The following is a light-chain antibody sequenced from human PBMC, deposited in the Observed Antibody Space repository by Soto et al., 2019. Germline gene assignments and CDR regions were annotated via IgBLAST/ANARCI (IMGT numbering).Light chain of an antibody. V-gene: IGLV1-40*01. J-gene: IGLJ2*01. CDR2: GNI. CDR1: SSNIGAGYD. CDR3: QSYDSSMSGSV. Sequence: QSVLTQPPSVSGAPGQRVTISCTGSSSNIGAGYDVHWYQQLPGTAPKLLIYGNINRPSGVPDRFPGSKSGTSASLAITGLQAEDEADYYCQSYDSSMSGSVFGGGTMLTVL.